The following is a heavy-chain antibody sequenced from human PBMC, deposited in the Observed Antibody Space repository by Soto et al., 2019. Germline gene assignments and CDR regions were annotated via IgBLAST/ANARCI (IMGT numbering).Heavy chain of an antibody. D-gene: IGHD2-2*01. CDR3: AREIGYCSSTSCDGWFDP. CDR1: GYTFTTYY. J-gene: IGHJ5*02. Sequence: ASVKVSCKASGYTFTTYYIQWVRQAPGQGLEWMGVINPSGGSTSYAQKFQGRVTMTRDTSTSTVYMELSSLRSEDTAVCYCAREIGYCSSTSCDGWFDPWGQGTLGTVSS. CDR2: INPSGGST. V-gene: IGHV1-46*01.